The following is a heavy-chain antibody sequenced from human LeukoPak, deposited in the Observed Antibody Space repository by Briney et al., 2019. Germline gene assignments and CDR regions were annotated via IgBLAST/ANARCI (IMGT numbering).Heavy chain of an antibody. Sequence: SETLSLTCAVYGGSFSGYYWSWIRQPPGKGLEWIGEINHSGSTNYNPSLKSRVTISVDTSKNQFSLKLSSVTAADTAVYYCARGHVGSYYYGSGSYYFFCNWLDPWGQGTLVTVSS. V-gene: IGHV4-34*01. D-gene: IGHD3-10*01. CDR1: GGSFSGYY. CDR2: INHSGST. J-gene: IGHJ5*02. CDR3: ARGHVGSYYYGSGSYYFFCNWLDP.